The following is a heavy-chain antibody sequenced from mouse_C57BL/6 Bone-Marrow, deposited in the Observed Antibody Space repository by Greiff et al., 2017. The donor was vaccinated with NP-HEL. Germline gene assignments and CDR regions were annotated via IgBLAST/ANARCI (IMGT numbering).Heavy chain of an antibody. CDR3: ARDCTTVVDTHWYFDG. J-gene: IGHJ1*03. D-gene: IGHD1-1*01. CDR2: ISDGGSYT. Sequence: EVMLVESGGGLVKPGGSLKLSCAASGFTFSSYAMSWVRQTPEKRLEWVATISDGGSYTYYPDNVKGRFTISNDKTKNNLYLQMSHLTSEDTAMYYCARDCTTVVDTHWYFDGWGTGTTVTVAS. V-gene: IGHV5-4*01. CDR1: GFTFSSYA.